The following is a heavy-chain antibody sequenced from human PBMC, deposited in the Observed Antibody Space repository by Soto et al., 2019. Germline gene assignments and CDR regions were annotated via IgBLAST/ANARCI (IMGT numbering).Heavy chain of an antibody. CDR1: GGSISGSS. J-gene: IGHJ3*01. D-gene: IGHD2-2*01. Sequence: SETLSLTCTVSGGSISGSSWSWIRQSPGKGLEWIAFISDSGSSNYKPSLRNRVTISIDTSKNQFFLRLTSVTAADTAVYFCARDLRQKVYDTPYAAFDLWGRGTVVTVSS. V-gene: IGHV4-59*01. CDR3: ARDLRQKVYDTPYAAFDL. CDR2: ISDSGSS.